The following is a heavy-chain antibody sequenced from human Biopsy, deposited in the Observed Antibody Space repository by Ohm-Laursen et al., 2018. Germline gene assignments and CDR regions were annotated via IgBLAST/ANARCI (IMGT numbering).Heavy chain of an antibody. J-gene: IGHJ2*01. Sequence: SLRLSCPASGFTFSSYAMNWVRQAPGKGLEWVSAITVSADTTYYADSVRGRFTVSRDNAKNSLYLQMNSLRAGDTALYYCAKARVAIRYFDIWGRGTLVTVSS. CDR1: GFTFSSYA. D-gene: IGHD2-15*01. CDR2: ITVSADTT. V-gene: IGHV3-23*01. CDR3: AKARVAIRYFDI.